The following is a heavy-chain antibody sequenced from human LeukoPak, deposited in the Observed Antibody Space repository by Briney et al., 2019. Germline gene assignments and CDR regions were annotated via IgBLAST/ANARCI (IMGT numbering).Heavy chain of an antibody. CDR1: GFRFSDYY. Sequence: GGSLRLSCAASGFRFSDYYMTWIRQAPGKGLEWVSYIASSGGALYYADSVKGRFTISRDNAKNSLYLQMNSLRAEDTAVYYCARVGLSSLTRFDPWGQGTLVTVSS. CDR3: ARVGLSSLTRFDP. CDR2: IASSGGAL. V-gene: IGHV3-11*04. J-gene: IGHJ5*02. D-gene: IGHD3-16*02.